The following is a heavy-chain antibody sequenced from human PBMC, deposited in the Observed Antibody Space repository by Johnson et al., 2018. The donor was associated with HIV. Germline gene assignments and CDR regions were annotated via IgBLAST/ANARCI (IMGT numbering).Heavy chain of an antibody. V-gene: IGHV3-30*04. CDR3: AKDRNYDILSI. J-gene: IGHJ3*02. Sequence: QMLLVESGGGVVQPEKSLRLSCAASGFTFSSYAMHWVRQAPGKGLEWVAVISYDGSKKYYADSVKGRFTISRDNAKNTLYLQMNSLRAEDTAVYYCAKDRNYDILSIWGQGTVVTVSS. CDR1: GFTFSSYA. D-gene: IGHD3-9*01. CDR2: ISYDGSKK.